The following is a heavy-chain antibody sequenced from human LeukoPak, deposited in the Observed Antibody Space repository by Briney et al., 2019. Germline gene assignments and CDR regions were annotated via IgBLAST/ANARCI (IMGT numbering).Heavy chain of an antibody. CDR3: ARDETTPLPGAY. D-gene: IGHD4-17*01. Sequence: SETLSLTCAVYGGSFSGFYWNWIRQPPGKGLEWIGEINHSGSTHYNPSLKSRVTMSVDTSKNQFSMKLSSVTAADTAVYYCARDETTPLPGAYWGQGTLVTVSS. J-gene: IGHJ4*02. CDR2: INHSGST. CDR1: GGSFSGFY. V-gene: IGHV4-34*01.